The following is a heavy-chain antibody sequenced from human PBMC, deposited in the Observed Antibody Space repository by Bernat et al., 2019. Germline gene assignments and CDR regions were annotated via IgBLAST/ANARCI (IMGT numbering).Heavy chain of an antibody. Sequence: EVQLVESGGGLVQPGGSLRLSCAAAGFTFSSYEMNWVRQAPGKGLEWVSYISSSGSTIYYADSVKGRFTISRDNAKNSLYLQMNSLRAEDTAVYYCGMADKRYYFDYWGQGTLVTVSS. V-gene: IGHV3-48*03. CDR2: ISSSGSTI. D-gene: IGHD2-8*01. CDR3: GMADKRYYFDY. CDR1: GFTFSSYE. J-gene: IGHJ4*02.